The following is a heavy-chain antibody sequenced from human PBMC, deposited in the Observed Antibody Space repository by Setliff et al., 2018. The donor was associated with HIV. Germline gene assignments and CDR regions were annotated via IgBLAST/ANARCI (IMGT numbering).Heavy chain of an antibody. D-gene: IGHD3-9*01. V-gene: IGHV3-7*01. J-gene: IGHJ6*03. CDR1: GFTFSTYW. CDR2: IKQDGSEK. CDR3: ARDSSRSYLDWLSLKYYYSYDMDV. Sequence: GGSLRLSCAASGFTFSTYWMSWVRQAPGKGLEWVANIKQDGSEKNYMDSVKGRFTISRDNAKNTLYLQMNSLRAEDTAVYYCARDSSRSYLDWLSLKYYYSYDMDVWGKGTTVTVSS.